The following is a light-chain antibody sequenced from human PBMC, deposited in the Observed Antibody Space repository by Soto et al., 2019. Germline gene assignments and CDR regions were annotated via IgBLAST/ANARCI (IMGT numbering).Light chain of an antibody. CDR2: EVT. Sequence: QSVLTQPASVSGSPGQSIAISCTGTSGDVGGYDYVSWYQQHPDKAPKLMIYEVTKRPSWVSNRFSGSKSGNTASLTISGLQPEYEADYYCSSHTSGSTRVFGSGTKVTVL. CDR1: SGDVGGYDY. V-gene: IGLV2-14*01. J-gene: IGLJ1*01. CDR3: SSHTSGSTRV.